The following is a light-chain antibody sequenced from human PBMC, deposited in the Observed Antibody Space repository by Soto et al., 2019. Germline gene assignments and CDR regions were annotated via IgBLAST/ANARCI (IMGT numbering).Light chain of an antibody. CDR3: QQYNNYWT. V-gene: IGKV1-5*03. J-gene: IGKJ1*01. CDR2: KAS. CDR1: QSINSR. Sequence: DIQMTQSPSTLSASVGDRVTITCRASQSINSRLAWYQQKPGKAPKLLIYKASSLESGVPSRFSGSGSGTEFTLNISSLQPDDFATYYCQQYNNYWTFGQGTKVEIK.